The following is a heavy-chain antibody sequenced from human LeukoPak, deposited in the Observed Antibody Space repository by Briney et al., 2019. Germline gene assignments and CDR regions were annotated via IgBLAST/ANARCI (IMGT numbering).Heavy chain of an antibody. CDR2: IRYDESKE. CDR1: GFTFSSYG. CDR3: ARDSSRGYSYGPDFDY. Sequence: GGSLRLSCAASGFTFSSYGMHWVRQAPGKGLEWLAFIRYDESKEYYADSVKGRFTISRDNSKNSLYLQMNSLRAEDTAVYYCARDSSRGYSYGPDFDYWGQGTLVTVSS. J-gene: IGHJ4*02. D-gene: IGHD5-18*01. V-gene: IGHV3-30*02.